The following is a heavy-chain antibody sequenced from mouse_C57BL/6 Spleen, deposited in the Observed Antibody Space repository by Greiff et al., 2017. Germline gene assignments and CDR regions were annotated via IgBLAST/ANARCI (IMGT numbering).Heavy chain of an antibody. CDR3: ARYYYGSSYPWFAY. Sequence: EVKLVESGGGLVQPGGSLSLSCAASGFTFTDYYLSWVRQPPGKALEWLGFIRNKANGYTTEYSASVKGRFTISRDNSQSNLYLQKNALGAEDSATYYCARYYYGSSYPWFAYWGQGTLVTVSA. CDR1: GFTFTDYY. CDR2: IRNKANGYTT. D-gene: IGHD1-1*01. J-gene: IGHJ3*01. V-gene: IGHV7-3*01.